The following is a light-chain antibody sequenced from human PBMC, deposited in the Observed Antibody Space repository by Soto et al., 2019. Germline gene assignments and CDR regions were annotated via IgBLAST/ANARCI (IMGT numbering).Light chain of an antibody. CDR2: DAS. CDR1: QSVSYN. J-gene: IGKJ4*01. V-gene: IGKV3-11*01. Sequence: EIVLTQSPATLSLSPGERATLSCRASQSVSYNLAWFQQRPGQAPRLLIYDASTRAPGTPARFSGSGSGTDFTLTISRLEPEDFALYYCQQRANWPTFGGGTKVEI. CDR3: QQRANWPT.